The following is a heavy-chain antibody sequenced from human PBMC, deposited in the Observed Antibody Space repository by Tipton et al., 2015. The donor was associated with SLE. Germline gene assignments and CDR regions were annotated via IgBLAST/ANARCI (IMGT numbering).Heavy chain of an antibody. Sequence: SLRLSCTASGFTFGDYAMSWFRQAPGKGLEWVGFIRSKAYGGTTEYAASVKGRFTISRDDSKSIAYLQMNSLKTEDTAVYYCTRGRLSIAAAGQYNWFDPWGQGTLVTVSS. CDR3: TRGRLSIAAAGQYNWFDP. J-gene: IGHJ5*02. V-gene: IGHV3-49*03. CDR1: GFTFGDYA. D-gene: IGHD6-13*01. CDR2: IRSKAYGGTT.